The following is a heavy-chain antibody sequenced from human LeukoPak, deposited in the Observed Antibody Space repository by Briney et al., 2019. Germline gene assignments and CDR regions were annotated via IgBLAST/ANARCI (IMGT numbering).Heavy chain of an antibody. CDR1: GFSVRTTY. D-gene: IGHD3-22*01. CDR2: LYTGGGT. CDR3: TRSGYRHPYHFDS. V-gene: IGHV3-53*01. Sequence: GGSLRLSCAASGFSVRTTYMSWVRQTPGKGLEWVSVLYTGGGTDHADSVKGRFTISRDNSKNTLALQMNSLRVEDTAIYYCTRSGYRHPYHFDSWGQGTLVTVSS. J-gene: IGHJ4*02.